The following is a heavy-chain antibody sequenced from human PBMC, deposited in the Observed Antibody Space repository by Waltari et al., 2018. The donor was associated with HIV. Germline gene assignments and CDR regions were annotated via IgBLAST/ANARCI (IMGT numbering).Heavy chain of an antibody. V-gene: IGHV3-23*01. CDR1: GFIFNSYA. CDR2: ITGSGGGT. Sequence: EVQLLESGGGLVQPGGSLRLSCAASGFIFNSYAMSWVRQAPGKGLEWVSAITGSGGGTYYTDSVKGRFTFSRDNSQNTLYLQMNSLRAEDTAVYYCAKYLDCSGTSCYTPYFDYWGQGTLVTVSP. CDR3: AKYLDCSGTSCYTPYFDY. D-gene: IGHD2-2*02. J-gene: IGHJ4*02.